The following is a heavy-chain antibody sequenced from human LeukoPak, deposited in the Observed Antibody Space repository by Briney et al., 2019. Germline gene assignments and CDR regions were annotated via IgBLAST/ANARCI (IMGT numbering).Heavy chain of an antibody. Sequence: SETLSLTCTVSGGSISSSSYYWGWIRQPPGKGLEWIGSIYYSGSNYYNPSLKSRVTISVDTSKNQFSLKLSSVTAADTAVYYCARDYYDFWSGYFYYFDYWGQGTLVTVSS. CDR3: ARDYYDFWSGYFYYFDY. V-gene: IGHV4-39*01. CDR2: IYYSGSN. D-gene: IGHD3-3*01. J-gene: IGHJ4*02. CDR1: GGSISSSSYY.